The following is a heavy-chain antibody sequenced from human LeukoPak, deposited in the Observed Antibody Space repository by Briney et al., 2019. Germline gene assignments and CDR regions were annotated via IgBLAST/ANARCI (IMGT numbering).Heavy chain of an antibody. CDR2: LYYDGNNK. CDR1: GFTLSSYG. CDR3: AKDLYSGYERSPFDY. Sequence: PGGSLRLSCAASGFTSGFTLSSYGMHWVRQAPGKGLEWVAFLYYDGNNKYYADSVKGRFTISRDTSKSTLYLQMNSLRAEDTAVYYCAKDLYSGYERSPFDYWGQGTLVTVSS. D-gene: IGHD5-12*01. J-gene: IGHJ4*02. V-gene: IGHV3-30*02.